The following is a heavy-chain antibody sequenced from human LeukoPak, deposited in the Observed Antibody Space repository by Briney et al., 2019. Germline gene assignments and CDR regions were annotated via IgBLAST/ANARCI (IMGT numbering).Heavy chain of an antibody. CDR1: GYTFTSFY. Sequence: GASVKVSCKASGYTFTSFYMHWVRQAPGQGLEWMGMINPSGGSTSYAQKFQGRVTMTRDTSTSTVYMELSSLRSEDTAVYYCARGGYFDSSGSGADYFDYWGQGTLVTVSS. V-gene: IGHV1-46*01. CDR3: ARGGYFDSSGSGADYFDY. J-gene: IGHJ4*02. CDR2: INPSGGST. D-gene: IGHD3-22*01.